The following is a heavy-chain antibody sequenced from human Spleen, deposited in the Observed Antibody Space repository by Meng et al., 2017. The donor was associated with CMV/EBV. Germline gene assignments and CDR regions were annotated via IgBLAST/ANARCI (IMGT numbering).Heavy chain of an antibody. CDR2: INPSGGST. J-gene: IGHJ6*02. Sequence: MHWERQAPGQGLEWRGMINPSGGSTSYAKKFRGRVTMNRETSTSTVYMELSSLRSEDTDVYYCASPLGYCSSTSCLPGGYYYGMDVWGQGTTVTVSS. V-gene: IGHV1-46*01. D-gene: IGHD2-2*01. CDR3: ASPLGYCSSTSCLPGGYYYGMDV.